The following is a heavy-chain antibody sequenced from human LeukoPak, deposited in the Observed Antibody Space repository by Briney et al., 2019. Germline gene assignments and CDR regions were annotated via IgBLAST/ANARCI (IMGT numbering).Heavy chain of an antibody. CDR1: GYTFTSYD. Sequence: ASVKVFCKASGYTFTSYDINWVRQATGQGLEWMGWMNPNSGNTAYAQKFQGRVIMTTDTSTSTVYMELSSLKSEDTAVYYCARVRDGYNDAYDIWGQGTMVIVSS. CDR3: ARVRDGYNDAYDI. V-gene: IGHV1-8*02. J-gene: IGHJ3*02. D-gene: IGHD5-24*01. CDR2: MNPNSGNT.